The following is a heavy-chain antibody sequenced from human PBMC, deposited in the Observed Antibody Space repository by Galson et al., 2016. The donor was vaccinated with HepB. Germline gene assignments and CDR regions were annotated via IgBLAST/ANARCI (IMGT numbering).Heavy chain of an antibody. CDR3: TTDPIDY. V-gene: IGHV3-15*01. J-gene: IGHJ4*02. CDR1: GFTFSDAW. CDR2: IKSKTDGGRT. Sequence: SLRLSCAASGFTFSDAWMSWVRQAPGKGLEWVGRIKSKTDGGRTDYAAPVKGRFTISRDDSKNTLYLQMNSLKTEDTAVYYCTTDPIDYWGQGTLVTVSS.